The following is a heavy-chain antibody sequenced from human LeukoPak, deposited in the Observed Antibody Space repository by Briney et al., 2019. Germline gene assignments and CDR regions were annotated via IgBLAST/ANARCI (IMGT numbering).Heavy chain of an antibody. J-gene: IGHJ4*02. V-gene: IGHV3-20*04. Sequence: GGSLRLSCAASGFTFDDYGMSWVRQAPGKGLEWVSGINWNGGSTGYADSVKGRFTISRDNAKNSLYLQMNSLRAEDTALYYCARDQDYYGSGSDTGYWGQGTLVTVSS. CDR1: GFTFDDYG. D-gene: IGHD3-10*01. CDR3: ARDQDYYGSGSDTGY. CDR2: INWNGGST.